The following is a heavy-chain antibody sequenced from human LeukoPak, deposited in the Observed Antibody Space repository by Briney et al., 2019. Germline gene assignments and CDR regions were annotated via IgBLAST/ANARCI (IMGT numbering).Heavy chain of an antibody. CDR3: ARRDFGGNSYFDY. CDR2: IYPGDSDT. CDR1: GYSFNSYW. D-gene: IGHD4-23*01. V-gene: IGHV5-51*01. J-gene: IGHJ4*02. Sequence: GESLKISCKGSGYSFNSYWIGWVRQMPGKGLEFMGIIYPGDSDTRYSPSFQGQVTISADKSISTAYLQWSGLRASDAAMYYCARRDFGGNSYFDYWGQGTLVTVSS.